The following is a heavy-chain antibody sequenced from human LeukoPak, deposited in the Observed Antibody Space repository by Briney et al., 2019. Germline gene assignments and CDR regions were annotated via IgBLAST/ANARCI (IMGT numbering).Heavy chain of an antibody. Sequence: PGGSLRLSCAASGFTFSSYSMNWVRQAPGKGLEWVSSISSSSSYIYYADSVKGRFTISRDNSKNTLYLQMNSLRAEDTAVHYCARGGISIAACDYWGQGTLVTVSS. J-gene: IGHJ4*02. V-gene: IGHV3-21*01. D-gene: IGHD6-6*01. CDR2: ISSSSSYI. CDR3: ARGGISIAACDY. CDR1: GFTFSSYS.